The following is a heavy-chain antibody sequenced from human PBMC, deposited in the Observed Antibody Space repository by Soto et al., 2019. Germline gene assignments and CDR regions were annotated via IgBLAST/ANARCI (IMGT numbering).Heavy chain of an antibody. J-gene: IGHJ5*02. D-gene: IGHD3-10*01. Sequence: PSETMPLTCSFCGCYVSGDIYYWTWIRQHPGKGPEWIGHIYYSGSTYYNPSLKSRVTISLDMSKNQFSLKLTSVSAADTAVYYCARGRRPPHYYGSGSYYRLGMYNNWFDPWGQGNLVTVSS. CDR2: IYYSGST. CDR3: ARGRRPPHYYGSGSYYRLGMYNNWFDP. CDR1: GCYVSGDIYY. V-gene: IGHV4-31*03.